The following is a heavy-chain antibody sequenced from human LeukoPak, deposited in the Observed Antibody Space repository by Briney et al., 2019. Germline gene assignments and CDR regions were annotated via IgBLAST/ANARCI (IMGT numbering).Heavy chain of an antibody. D-gene: IGHD6-19*01. J-gene: IGHJ3*02. CDR1: GGSISSGSYY. CDR2: IYYSGST. CDR3: ARGEQWLALLGAAFDI. V-gene: IGHV4-39*07. Sequence: SETLSLTCTVSGGSISSGSYYWGWIRQPPGKGLEWIGSIYYSGSTYYNPSLKSRVTISVDTSKNQFSLKLSSVTAADTAVYYCARGEQWLALLGAAFDIWGQGTMVTVSS.